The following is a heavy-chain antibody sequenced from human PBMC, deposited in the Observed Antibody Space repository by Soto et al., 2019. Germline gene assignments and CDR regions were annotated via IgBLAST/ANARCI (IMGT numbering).Heavy chain of an antibody. CDR2: IDPSDSYT. J-gene: IGHJ6*02. Sequence: GESLKISCKGSGYSFTIYWISWVRQMPGKGLEWMGRIDPSDSYTNYSPSFQGHVTISADKSISTAYLQWSSLKASDTAMYYCARXLRFGVANYYYYYGMDVWGQGTTVTVSS. D-gene: IGHD3-3*01. V-gene: IGHV5-10-1*01. CDR1: GYSFTIYW. CDR3: ARXLRFGVANYYYYYGMDV.